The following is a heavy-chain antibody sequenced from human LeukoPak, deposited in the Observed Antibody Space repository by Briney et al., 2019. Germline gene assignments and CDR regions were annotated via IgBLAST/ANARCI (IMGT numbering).Heavy chain of an antibody. CDR3: ARVATVFRFLDWFDP. V-gene: IGHV1-2*02. D-gene: IGHD3-3*01. Sequence: ASVKVSCKASGYTFTGYYMHWVRQAPGQGLEWMGWINPNSGGTNYAQKFQGRVTMTRDTSISTAYMELSRLRSDDTAVYYCARVATVFRFLDWFDPWGQGTLVTVSS. J-gene: IGHJ5*02. CDR1: GYTFTGYY. CDR2: INPNSGGT.